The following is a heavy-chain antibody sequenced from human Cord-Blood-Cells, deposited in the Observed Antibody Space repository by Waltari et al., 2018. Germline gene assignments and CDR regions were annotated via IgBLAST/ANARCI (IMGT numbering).Heavy chain of an antibody. Sequence: QVQLVQSGAEVKKPGASVKDTCTVSGYTLTELFMHCVRQAPGKGLEWMGGFDPEDGETIYAQKFQGRVTMTEDTATDTAYMELSSLRSEDTAVYYCATPVTTKGWWFDPWGQGTLVTVSS. CDR1: GYTLTELF. CDR3: ATPVTTKGWWFDP. D-gene: IGHD4-4*01. J-gene: IGHJ5*02. CDR2: FDPEDGET. V-gene: IGHV1-24*01.